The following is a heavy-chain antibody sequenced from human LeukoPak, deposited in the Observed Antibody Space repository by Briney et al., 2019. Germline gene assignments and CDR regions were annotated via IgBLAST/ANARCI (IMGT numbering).Heavy chain of an antibody. CDR2: INPNSGGT. CDR1: GYTFTGYY. Sequence: ASVKVSCKASGYTFTGYYMHWVRQAPGQGLEWMGWINPNSGGTNYAQKFQGRVTMTRDTSISTAYMELSRLRSDDTAVCYCARAAAAALEAFDIWGQGTMVTVSS. V-gene: IGHV1-2*02. D-gene: IGHD6-13*01. CDR3: ARAAAAALEAFDI. J-gene: IGHJ3*02.